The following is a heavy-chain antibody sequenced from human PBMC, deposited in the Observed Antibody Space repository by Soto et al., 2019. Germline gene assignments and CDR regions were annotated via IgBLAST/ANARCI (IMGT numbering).Heavy chain of an antibody. Sequence: QVQLVESGGGVVQPGRSLRLSCAASGFTFSSYAMHWVRQAPGKGLERVAVISYDGSNKYYADSVKGRFTISRDNSKNTLYLQMNSLRAEDTAVYYCARVRGLGATAAEYFQHWGQGTLGTVSS. CDR1: GFTFSSYA. V-gene: IGHV3-30-3*01. J-gene: IGHJ1*01. CDR3: ARVRGLGATAAEYFQH. CDR2: ISYDGSNK. D-gene: IGHD1-26*01.